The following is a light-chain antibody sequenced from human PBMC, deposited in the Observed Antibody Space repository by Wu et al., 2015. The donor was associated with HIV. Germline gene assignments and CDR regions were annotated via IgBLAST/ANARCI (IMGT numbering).Light chain of an antibody. CDR2: DAS. CDR3: QQRSNWPGT. J-gene: IGKJ4*01. V-gene: IGKV3-11*01. CDR1: QIIPSSH. Sequence: IVLTQSPDTLSLSPGETAILSCRASQIIPSSHLAWYQQKPGQAPRLLIFDASNRATGIPVGFSGSGSGTDFTLTISSLEPEDFAVYYCQQRSNWPGTFGGGTKVEVK.